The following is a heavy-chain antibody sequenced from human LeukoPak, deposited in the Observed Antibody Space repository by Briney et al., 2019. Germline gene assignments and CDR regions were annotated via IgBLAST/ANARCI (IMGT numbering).Heavy chain of an antibody. CDR2: INPNSGGT. V-gene: IGHV1-2*02. D-gene: IGHD1-26*01. CDR3: AREGGWELRYYYYMDV. J-gene: IGHJ6*03. CDR1: GYTFTGYY. Sequence: ASVKVSCKASGYTFTGYYMHWVRQAPGQGLEWMGWINPNSGGTNYAQKLQGRVTMTTDTSTSTAYMELRSLRSDDTAVYYCAREGGWELRYYYYMDVWGKGTTVTVSS.